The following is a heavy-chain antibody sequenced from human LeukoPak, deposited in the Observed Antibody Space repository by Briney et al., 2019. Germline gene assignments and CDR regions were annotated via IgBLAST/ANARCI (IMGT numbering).Heavy chain of an antibody. V-gene: IGHV3-53*01. CDR3: ARDPYSGSYGADYYYYMDV. Sequence: GGSLRLSCAASGFTVSSNYMSWVRQAPGKGLEWVSVIYSGGSTHYADSVKGRFTISRDNAKSSLYLQMNSLRAEDTAVYYCARDPYSGSYGADYYYYMDVWGKGTTVTISS. J-gene: IGHJ6*03. D-gene: IGHD1-26*01. CDR2: IYSGGST. CDR1: GFTVSSNY.